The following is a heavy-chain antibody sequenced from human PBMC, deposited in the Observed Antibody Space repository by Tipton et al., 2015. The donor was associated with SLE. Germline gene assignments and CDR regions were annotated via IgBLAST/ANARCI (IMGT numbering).Heavy chain of an antibody. CDR1: GGSLSGYY. Sequence: TLSLTCAVYGGSLSGYYWSWIRQPPGKGLEWIGEMWHIGTTNYNPSLSGRVTISIDKSKNQFSLKVYSVTAADTAVYYCAVRRVGATSVGKSPFDHWGQGTTVTVSS. CDR2: MWHIGTT. J-gene: IGHJ4*02. CDR3: AVRRVGATSVGKSPFDH. D-gene: IGHD1-26*01. V-gene: IGHV4-34*01.